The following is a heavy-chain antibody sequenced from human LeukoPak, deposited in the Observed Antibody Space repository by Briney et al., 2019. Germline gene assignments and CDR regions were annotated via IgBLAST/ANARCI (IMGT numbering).Heavy chain of an antibody. Sequence: SVKVSCKASGGTFSSYAISWVRQAPGQGLEWMGRIIPIFGIANYAQKFQGRVTITADKSTSTAYMELSSLRSEDTAVYYCARAQAAAYPFDYWGQGTLVTVSS. V-gene: IGHV1-69*04. J-gene: IGHJ4*02. D-gene: IGHD6-13*01. CDR3: ARAQAAAYPFDY. CDR2: IIPIFGIA. CDR1: GGTFSSYA.